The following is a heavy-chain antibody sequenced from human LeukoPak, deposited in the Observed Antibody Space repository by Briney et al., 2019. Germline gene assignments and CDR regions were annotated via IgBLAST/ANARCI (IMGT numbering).Heavy chain of an antibody. CDR2: ISYDGSNK. CDR3: AKMRGGYAWSLIDY. Sequence: GGSLRLSCAASGFTFSSYGMHWVRQAPGKGLEWVAVISYDGSNKYYADSVKGRFTISRDNSKNTLYLQMNSLRAEDTAVYYCAKMRGGYAWSLIDYWGQGTLVTVSS. V-gene: IGHV3-30*18. D-gene: IGHD3-16*01. CDR1: GFTFSSYG. J-gene: IGHJ4*02.